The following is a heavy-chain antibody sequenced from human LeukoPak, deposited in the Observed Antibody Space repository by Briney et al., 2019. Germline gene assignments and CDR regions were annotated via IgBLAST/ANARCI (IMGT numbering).Heavy chain of an antibody. CDR3: VRPNGPTPFDY. V-gene: IGHV3-48*03. Sequence: GGSLRLSCAASGLTFSSYEMNWVRQAPGKGLEWVSYISNSGGTIYYADSVKGRFTISRDNAKNSLYLQMNCLRAEDTAVYYCVRPNGPTPFDYWGQGTLVTVSS. J-gene: IGHJ4*02. CDR2: ISNSGGTI. CDR1: GLTFSSYE.